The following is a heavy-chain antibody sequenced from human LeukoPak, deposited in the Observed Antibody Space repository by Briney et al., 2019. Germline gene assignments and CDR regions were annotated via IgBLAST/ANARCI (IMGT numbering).Heavy chain of an antibody. D-gene: IGHD3-22*01. CDR3: ARAPYYYDSGGYYYFGH. Sequence: SVKVSCQASGYTFPRYYMHWVRQAPGQALEWMGGINPNSGGTNYAQKLQGRVTMTRDTSISTAYMERSRLRSDDTAVYYCARAPYYYDSGGYYYFGHWGQGTLVTVSS. CDR2: INPNSGGT. CDR1: GYTFPRYY. J-gene: IGHJ4*02. V-gene: IGHV1-2*02.